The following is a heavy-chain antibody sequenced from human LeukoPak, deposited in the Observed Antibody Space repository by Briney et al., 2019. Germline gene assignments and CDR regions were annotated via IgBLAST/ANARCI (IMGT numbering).Heavy chain of an antibody. V-gene: IGHV4-59*01. J-gene: IGHJ6*02. Sequence: SETLSLICIVSGGSISNYFWSWIRQTPGKRLQWIGNLDDSGKTTYNPSLKSRVSISVDPSQKQFSLRLSSVTVADTAVYYCARSESGVDSGDVWGQGTTVTVSS. CDR3: ARSESGVDSGDV. D-gene: IGHD5-12*01. CDR2: LDDSGKT. CDR1: GGSISNYF.